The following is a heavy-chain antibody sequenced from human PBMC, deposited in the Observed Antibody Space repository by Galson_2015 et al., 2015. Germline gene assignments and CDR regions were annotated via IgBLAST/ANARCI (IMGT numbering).Heavy chain of an antibody. Sequence: SLRLSCAASGFTASSNYMSWVRQAPGKGLEWVSVIYSGGSTYHADSVKGRFTISRDNSKNTLYLQINSLRAEDTAVYYCAREPLRTPGNIVNSGMDVWGQRTTLTVSS. CDR3: AREPLRTPGNIVNSGMDV. CDR2: IYSGGST. J-gene: IGHJ6*01. D-gene: IGHD5-12*01. V-gene: IGHV3-66*02. CDR1: GFTASSNY.